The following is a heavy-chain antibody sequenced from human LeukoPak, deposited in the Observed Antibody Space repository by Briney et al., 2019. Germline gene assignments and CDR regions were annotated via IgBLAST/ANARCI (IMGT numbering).Heavy chain of an antibody. Sequence: PGGSLRLSCAASGFIFSNYGMSWVRQAPGKGLEWVSGISGSGGSTYYADSVKGRFTTSRDNSKNTLYLQMNSLRAEDTAIYYCAKESSYDYVWGSYRNAFDIWGQGTMVTVSS. CDR1: GFIFSNYG. CDR2: ISGSGGST. CDR3: AKESSYDYVWGSYRNAFDI. J-gene: IGHJ3*02. V-gene: IGHV3-23*01. D-gene: IGHD3-16*02.